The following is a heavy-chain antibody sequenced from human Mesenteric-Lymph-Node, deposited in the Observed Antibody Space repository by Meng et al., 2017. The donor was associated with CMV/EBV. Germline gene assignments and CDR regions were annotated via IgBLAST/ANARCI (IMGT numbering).Heavy chain of an antibody. CDR3: ARDLSSSLVYYGMDV. CDR2: IYSGGST. D-gene: IGHD6-6*01. CDR1: GFTVSSNY. Sequence: GESLKISCAASGFTVSSNYMSWVRQAPGKGLEWVSVIYSGGSTYYADSVKGRFTISRDNSKNTLYLQMNSLRAEDMAVYYCARDLSSSLVYYGMDVWGQGTTVTVSS. J-gene: IGHJ6*02. V-gene: IGHV3-66*02.